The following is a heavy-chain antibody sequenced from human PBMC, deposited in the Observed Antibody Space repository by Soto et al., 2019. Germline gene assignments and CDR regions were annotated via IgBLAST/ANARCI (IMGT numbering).Heavy chain of an antibody. CDR1: GYTFTSYD. D-gene: IGHD1-1*01. Sequence: ASVKVSCKASGYTFTSYDISWVRQAPGQGLEWMGWISAYNGNTNYAQKLQGRVTMTTDTSTSTAYMELRSLRSDDTAVYYCPRDTWRKTNYYYYYGMDVWGQGTTVTVSS. CDR3: PRDTWRKTNYYYYYGMDV. J-gene: IGHJ6*02. V-gene: IGHV1-18*04. CDR2: ISAYNGNT.